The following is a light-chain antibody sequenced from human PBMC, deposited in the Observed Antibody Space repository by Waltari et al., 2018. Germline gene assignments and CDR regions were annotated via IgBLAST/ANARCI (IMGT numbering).Light chain of an antibody. J-gene: IGKJ1*01. Sequence: DIVMTQSPASLAVSTGERATIDCKSSQSVFYRSDNKNYLAWYQHKPGQPPMLPFYWASTRGSGVPYRFSASGSGTDFTLTINNLQAEDVAVYYCQQYYRSRTFGQGTKVEIK. CDR1: QSVFYRSDNKNY. CDR2: WAS. CDR3: QQYYRSRT. V-gene: IGKV4-1*01.